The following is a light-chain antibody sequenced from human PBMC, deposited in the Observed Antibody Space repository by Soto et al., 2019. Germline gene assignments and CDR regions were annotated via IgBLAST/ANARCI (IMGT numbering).Light chain of an antibody. Sequence: EIVLTQSPATLSLSPGERVTLSCRASRSVSSYFAWYQQKPGQAPRLLIYDASNRATGIPARFSGSGSGTDFTLTISSLEPEDFAVYYCQQRRNWPLTFGQGTRLEIK. V-gene: IGKV3-11*01. CDR2: DAS. CDR3: QQRRNWPLT. J-gene: IGKJ5*01. CDR1: RSVSSY.